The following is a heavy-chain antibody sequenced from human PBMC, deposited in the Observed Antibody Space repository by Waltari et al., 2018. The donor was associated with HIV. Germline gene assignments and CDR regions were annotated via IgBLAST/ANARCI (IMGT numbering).Heavy chain of an antibody. Sequence: DVKLLESGGGLVPPGGSVTLSCATSGFLFRGFNTYAMSWFRQAPGKGLEWVSLIYDNGHTTYVADSLRGRFVISRDNSRNTLSLQMHSLRPEDTAVYYCARDGRYDGDYRYYYDSRGDYWGQGTLVTVSS. CDR1: GFLFRGFNTYA. CDR2: IYDNGHTT. D-gene: IGHD3-22*01. CDR3: ARDGRYDGDYRYYYDSRGDY. V-gene: IGHV3-23*01. J-gene: IGHJ4*02.